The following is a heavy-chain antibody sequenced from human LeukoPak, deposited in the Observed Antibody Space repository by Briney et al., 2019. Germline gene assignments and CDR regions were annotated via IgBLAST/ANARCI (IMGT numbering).Heavy chain of an antibody. CDR1: GYTFTGYY. CDR3: AREPTIFGVVIQFDY. Sequence: ASVKVSCKASGYTFTGYYMHWVRQAPGQGLEWMGWINPNSGGTNYAQKFQGRVTMTRDTSISTAYMELSRLRSDDTAVYYCAREPTIFGVVIQFDYWGQGTLVTVSS. CDR2: INPNSGGT. D-gene: IGHD3-3*01. J-gene: IGHJ4*02. V-gene: IGHV1-2*02.